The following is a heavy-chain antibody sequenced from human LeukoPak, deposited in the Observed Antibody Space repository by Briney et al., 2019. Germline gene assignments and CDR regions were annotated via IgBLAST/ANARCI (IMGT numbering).Heavy chain of an antibody. J-gene: IGHJ4*02. D-gene: IGHD1-1*01. CDR3: TTEVSPTGVDY. V-gene: IGHV3-15*01. Sequence: GGSLRLSCAASGFTFSSYAMSWVRQAPGKGLEWVGRIKSKTDGGTTDYAAPVKGRFTISRDDSKNTLYLQMNSLKTEDTAVYYCTTEVSPTGVDYWGQGTLVTVSS. CDR1: GFTFSSYA. CDR2: IKSKTDGGTT.